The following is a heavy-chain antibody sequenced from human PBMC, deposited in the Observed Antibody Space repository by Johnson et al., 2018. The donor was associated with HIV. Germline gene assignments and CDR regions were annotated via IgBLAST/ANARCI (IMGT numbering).Heavy chain of an antibody. CDR2: ISYDGSNK. CDR3: ARVGPRSKGGPVDAFDI. Sequence: QLVESGGGVVQPGRSLRLSCAASKFTFSSYPMHWVRQAPGKGLEWVAVISYDGSNKYYADSVKGRFTISRDNAKNSLFLQMSSLRAEDTAVYYCARVGPRSKGGPVDAFDIWGQGTMVTVSS. J-gene: IGHJ3*02. V-gene: IGHV3-30-3*01. D-gene: IGHD3-16*01. CDR1: KFTFSSYP.